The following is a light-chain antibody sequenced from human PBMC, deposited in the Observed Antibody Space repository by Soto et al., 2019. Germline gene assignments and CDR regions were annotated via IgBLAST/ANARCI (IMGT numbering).Light chain of an antibody. J-gene: IGLJ1*01. CDR3: QVLDGGTDQNFV. CDR2: DDS. CDR1: NIGGKS. Sequence: SYELTQPPSMSVAPGQTATITCGGHNIGGKSVHWYQQRPGQAPVVVVYDDSDRPSGIPERFSGSNSGNTATLTITSVEAGDEADYFCQVLDGGTDQNFVFGPGTKVTVL. V-gene: IGLV3-21*02.